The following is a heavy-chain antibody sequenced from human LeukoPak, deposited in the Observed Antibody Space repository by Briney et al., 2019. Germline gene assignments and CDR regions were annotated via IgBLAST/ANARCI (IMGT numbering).Heavy chain of an antibody. V-gene: IGHV4-39*07. CDR1: GASINNGCFY. CDR2: IYLCGDT. D-gene: IGHD1-26*01. CDR3: ARDGYHGRGSIY. J-gene: IGHJ4*02. Sequence: SETLSLTCSVSGASINNGCFYWGWIRQPPGKGLEWIGSIYLCGDTYYNPSLKSRVTISLDASKNQFSLKLSSVTVADTAVYYCARDGYHGRGSIYWGQGTLVTVS.